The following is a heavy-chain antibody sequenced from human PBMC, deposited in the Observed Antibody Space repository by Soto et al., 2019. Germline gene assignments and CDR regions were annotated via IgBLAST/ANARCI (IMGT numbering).Heavy chain of an antibody. Sequence: QVQLVQSGAEVKKPGSSVKVSCKASGGTFSSYAISWVRQAPGQGLEWMGGIIPIFGPANYAQKFQGRVTITADKSTSTAYMELSSLRSEDTAVYYCARDYYGSGSHRYNWFDPWGQGTLVTVSS. CDR1: GGTFSSYA. CDR3: ARDYYGSGSHRYNWFDP. V-gene: IGHV1-69*06. CDR2: IIPIFGPA. D-gene: IGHD3-10*01. J-gene: IGHJ5*02.